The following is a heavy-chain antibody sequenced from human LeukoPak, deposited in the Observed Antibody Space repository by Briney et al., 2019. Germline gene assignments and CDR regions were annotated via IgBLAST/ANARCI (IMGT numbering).Heavy chain of an antibody. CDR3: ARGHSSGWRISTRPLDY. D-gene: IGHD6-19*01. J-gene: IGHJ4*02. Sequence: GGSLRLSCTASGFTFSTSSMNWVRQAPGKGLEWLSFISRSSRTIYYADSVKGRFTISRDNAKNSLYLQMSSLRVEDTAVYYCARGHSSGWRISTRPLDYWGQGTLVTVSS. V-gene: IGHV3-48*01. CDR2: ISRSSRTI. CDR1: GFTFSTSS.